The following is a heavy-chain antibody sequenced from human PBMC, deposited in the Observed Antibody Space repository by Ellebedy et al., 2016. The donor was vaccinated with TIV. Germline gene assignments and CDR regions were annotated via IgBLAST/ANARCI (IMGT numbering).Heavy chain of an antibody. J-gene: IGHJ4*02. CDR2: IDPSDSYT. V-gene: IGHV5-10-1*01. CDR3: ARQDLLSTAGFDY. CDR1: GYNFASYW. D-gene: IGHD5/OR15-5a*01. Sequence: KVSCKTSGYNFASYWITWVRQMPGKGLEWMGRIDPSDSYTNYSPSSQGHVTISTDKSITTAYLQWSSLKASDTAIYYCARQDLLSTAGFDYWGQGTLVTVSS.